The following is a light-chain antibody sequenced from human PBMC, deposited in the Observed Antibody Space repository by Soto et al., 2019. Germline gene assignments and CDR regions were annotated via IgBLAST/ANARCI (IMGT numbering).Light chain of an antibody. CDR3: QQTDSFPLT. CDR1: RDITSW. Sequence: IQMTQSPSSVSASVGDRVTIACRASRDITSWLAWYQQKPGKAPKLLIYAASSLQGGVPSRFSGSGSGTYFTLTISSLQPEDFATYYCQQTDSFPLTFGGGTKVEIK. CDR2: AAS. V-gene: IGKV1-12*01. J-gene: IGKJ4*01.